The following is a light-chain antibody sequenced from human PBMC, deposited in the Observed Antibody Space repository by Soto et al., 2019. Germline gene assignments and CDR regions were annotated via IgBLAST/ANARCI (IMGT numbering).Light chain of an antibody. CDR1: QSVSSN. V-gene: IGKV3-15*01. CDR3: QQYNNWPPWT. CDR2: GAS. Sequence: EIVMTQSPATLSVSPGERATLSCRASQSVSSNLAWYQQKPGQAPRLRIFGASTRATDIPARFSGSGSGTEFTLTISSLQSEDFAVYYWQQYNNWPPWTFGQGTKVDIK. J-gene: IGKJ1*01.